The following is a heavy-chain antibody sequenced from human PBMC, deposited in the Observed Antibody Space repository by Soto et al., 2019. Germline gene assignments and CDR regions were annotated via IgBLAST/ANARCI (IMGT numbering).Heavy chain of an antibody. V-gene: IGHV1-18*01. J-gene: IGHJ4*02. CDR3: ARLSDVYCSSTSCYDHDY. Sequence: QVQLVQSGAEVKKPGASVKVSCKASGYTFTSYGISWVRQAPGQGLEWMGWISAYNGNTNYAQKLQGRVTMTTDTSTSTAYMELRSLRSDDTAVYYCARLSDVYCSSTSCYDHDYWGQGTLVTVSS. CDR1: GYTFTSYG. CDR2: ISAYNGNT. D-gene: IGHD2-2*01.